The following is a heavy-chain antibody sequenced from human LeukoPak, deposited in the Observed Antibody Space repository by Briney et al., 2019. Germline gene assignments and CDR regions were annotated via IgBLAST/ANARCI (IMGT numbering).Heavy chain of an antibody. V-gene: IGHV3-30*18. CDR3: AKDLGGSFDY. D-gene: IGHD1-26*01. CDR1: GFTFSSYG. J-gene: IGHJ4*02. Sequence: GGSLRLSCAASGFTFSSYGMHWVRQAPGKGLEWVAVISYDGSNKYYADSVKGRFTTSRDNSKNTLYLQMNSLRAEDTAVYYCAKDLGGSFDYWGQGTLVTVSS. CDR2: ISYDGSNK.